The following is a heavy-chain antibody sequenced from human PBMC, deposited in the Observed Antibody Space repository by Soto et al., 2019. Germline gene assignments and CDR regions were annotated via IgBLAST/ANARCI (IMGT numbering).Heavy chain of an antibody. CDR3: AKDDYWTGTLHDAFDI. CDR2: ISYDGSNK. D-gene: IGHD1-7*01. CDR1: GFPSSSYG. V-gene: IGHV3-30*18. J-gene: IGHJ3*02. Sequence: GGSLGLSCAXSGFPSSSYGMHWVRQAPRKGLEWVAVISYDGSNKYYADSVKGRFTISRDNSKNTLYLQMNSLRAEDTAVYYCAKDDYWTGTLHDAFDIWGQGTMVTVSS.